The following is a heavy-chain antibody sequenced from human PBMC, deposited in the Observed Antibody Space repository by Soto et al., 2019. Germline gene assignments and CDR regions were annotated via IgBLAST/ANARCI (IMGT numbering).Heavy chain of an antibody. CDR2: SNEGSGNT. V-gene: IGHV1-3*01. CDR3: APDDRTISGAVTLDY. CDR1: GYCFKNYA. J-gene: IGHJ4*02. D-gene: IGHD3-3*02. Sequence: QGQLVQSGPEVKRPGASVRISCRTAGYCFKNYAIHWVGQAPGKKLEWMGWSNEGSGNTRYSHKFQGRMSIARDTFASTSYLDLRSLTSEDTDVYFCAPDDRTISGAVTLDYWGPGTLVTVSS.